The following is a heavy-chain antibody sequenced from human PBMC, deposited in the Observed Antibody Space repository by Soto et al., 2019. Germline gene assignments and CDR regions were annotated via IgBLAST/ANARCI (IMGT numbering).Heavy chain of an antibody. CDR2: IYWNDDK. Sequence: QITLKESGPTLVKPTQTLTLTCSFSGFSFISSGVGVAWIRQPPGKAVEWLASIYWNDDKRFTPSVSGRLTITKDTSKNKVVLTMTNMDSEDTATYYCAHSRDYRGYFDYWGQGTLVTVSS. D-gene: IGHD2-21*01. V-gene: IGHV2-5*01. J-gene: IGHJ4*02. CDR3: AHSRDYRGYFDY. CDR1: GFSFISSGVG.